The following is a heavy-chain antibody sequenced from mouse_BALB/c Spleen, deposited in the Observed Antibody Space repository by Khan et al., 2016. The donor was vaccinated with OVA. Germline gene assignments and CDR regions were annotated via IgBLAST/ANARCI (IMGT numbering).Heavy chain of an antibody. Sequence: EVQLQESGPGLVKPSQSLSLTCSVTDYSITSGYYWNWIRQFPGNKLEWMGYISYDGSNNYNPSLKNRISITRDTSKNQFFLKLNSVTTEDTATYYCARGYDGYYWFAYWGQGTLVTVSA. CDR3: ARGYDGYYWFAY. CDR2: ISYDGSN. J-gene: IGHJ3*01. V-gene: IGHV3-6*02. D-gene: IGHD2-3*01. CDR1: DYSITSGYY.